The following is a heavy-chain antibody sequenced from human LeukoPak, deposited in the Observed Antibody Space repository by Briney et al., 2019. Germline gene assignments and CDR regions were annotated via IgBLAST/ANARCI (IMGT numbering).Heavy chain of an antibody. D-gene: IGHD4-17*01. CDR1: GGSISSSSYY. CDR2: IYYSGST. CDR3: ARKSYGDYGFDY. V-gene: IGHV4-39*07. Sequence: SETLSLTCTVSGGSISSSSYYWGWIRQPPGKGLEWIGSIYYSGSTNYNPSLKSRVTISVDTSKNQFSLKLSSVTAADTAVYYCARKSYGDYGFDYWGQETLVTVSS. J-gene: IGHJ4*02.